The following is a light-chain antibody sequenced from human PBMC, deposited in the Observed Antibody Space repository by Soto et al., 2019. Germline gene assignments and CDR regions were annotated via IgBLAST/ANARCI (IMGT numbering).Light chain of an antibody. CDR3: QQYVTAFRS. V-gene: IGKV1-5*03. Sequence: DIQMTQSPSTLSASVGDRVTITCRASQSSSSWLAWYQQKPGTAPKLLIYKASSLQSGVRSRFSGSGSGTEFTLTISCLQPDDFATYYCQQYVTAFRSFGQGTKVDSK. J-gene: IGKJ1*01. CDR1: QSSSSW. CDR2: KAS.